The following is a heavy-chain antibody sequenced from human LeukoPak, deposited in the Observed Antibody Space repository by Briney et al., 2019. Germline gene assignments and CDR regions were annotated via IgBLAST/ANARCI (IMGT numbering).Heavy chain of an antibody. CDR3: ARFLKRRRYCSSTSCLPYFDY. V-gene: IGHV4-30-4*08. Sequence: TLSRPCXVSGGSISSGDYYWSWIRPPPGKGLEWIGYIYYSGSTYYNPSLKSRVTISVDTSKNQFSLKLSSVTAADTAVYYCARFLKRRRYCSSTSCLPYFDYWGQGTLVTVSS. D-gene: IGHD2-2*01. J-gene: IGHJ4*02. CDR2: IYYSGST. CDR1: GGSISSGDYY.